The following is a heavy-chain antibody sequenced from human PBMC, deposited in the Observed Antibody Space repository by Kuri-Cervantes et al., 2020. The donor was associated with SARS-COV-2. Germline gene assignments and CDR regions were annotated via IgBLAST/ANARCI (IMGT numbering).Heavy chain of an antibody. CDR1: GGSISSY. CDR2: IYYSGST. Sequence: GSLRLSCTVSGGSISSYWSWIRQPPGKGLEWIGYIYYSGSTNYNPSLKSRVTISVDTSKNQFSLKLSSVTAADTAVYYCASSSRAGTHFDYWGQGTLVTVSS. D-gene: IGHD6-13*01. CDR3: ASSSRAGTHFDY. J-gene: IGHJ4*02. V-gene: IGHV4-59*01.